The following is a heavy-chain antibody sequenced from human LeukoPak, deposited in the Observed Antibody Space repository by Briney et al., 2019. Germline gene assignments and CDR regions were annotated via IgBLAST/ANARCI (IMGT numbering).Heavy chain of an antibody. V-gene: IGHV3-30*02. J-gene: IGHJ6*03. CDR1: GFSFSTYG. D-gene: IGHD3-22*01. CDR3: AKDGDSTGYYSSYYNHMDV. CDR2: IRFDGGKK. Sequence: GGSLRLSCAASGFSFSTYGFHWVRQAPGKGLEWVTFIRFDGGKKNYADSVKGRFAISRDNSKNTVYLQMNSLRAEETAIYYCAKDGDSTGYYSSYYNHMDVWGKGTSVTISS.